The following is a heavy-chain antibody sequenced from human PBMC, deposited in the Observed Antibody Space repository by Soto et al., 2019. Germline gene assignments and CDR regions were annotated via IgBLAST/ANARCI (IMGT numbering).Heavy chain of an antibody. D-gene: IGHD2-15*01. CDR1: GDSFSSSNW. Sequence: QVQLQESGPRLVKPSGTLSPTCGVSGDSFSSSNWWTWVRQSPGKGLEWIGDILHTGSTDYSPSLRSRVTLSIDASKKEFYLNLTSVTATDTAIYYCARSPRRVDGKWYLDYWGQGALVTVSS. CDR3: ARSPRRVDGKWYLDY. J-gene: IGHJ4*02. V-gene: IGHV4-4*02. CDR2: ILHTGST.